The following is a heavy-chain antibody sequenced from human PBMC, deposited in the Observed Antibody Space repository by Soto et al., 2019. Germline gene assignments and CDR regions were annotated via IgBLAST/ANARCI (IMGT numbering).Heavy chain of an antibody. CDR1: GGSISSYY. Sequence: SETLSLTCTVSGGSISSYYWSWIRQPAGKGLEWIGRIYTSGSTNYNPSLKSRVTISVDTSRNQFSLRLTSVTAADTALYYCARHDYYHRTFDIWGQGTLVTVSS. J-gene: IGHJ3*02. V-gene: IGHV4-4*07. D-gene: IGHD3-9*01. CDR3: ARHDYYHRTFDI. CDR2: IYTSGST.